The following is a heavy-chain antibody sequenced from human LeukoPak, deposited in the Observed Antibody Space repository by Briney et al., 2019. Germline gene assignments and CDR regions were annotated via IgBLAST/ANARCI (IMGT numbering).Heavy chain of an antibody. CDR2: INPNSGGT. Sequence: ASVKVSCKASGYTFTGYYMHWVRQAPGQGLEWMGWINPNSGGTNYAQKFQGRVTMTRDTSISTAYMELSRLRSDDTAVYYCARDQATMIAEFDPWGQGTLVTVSS. D-gene: IGHD3-22*01. CDR3: ARDQATMIAEFDP. V-gene: IGHV1-2*02. CDR1: GYTFTGYY. J-gene: IGHJ5*02.